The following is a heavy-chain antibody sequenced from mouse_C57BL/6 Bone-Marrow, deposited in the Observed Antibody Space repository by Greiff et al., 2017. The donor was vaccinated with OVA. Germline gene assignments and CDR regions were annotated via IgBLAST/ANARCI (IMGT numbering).Heavy chain of an antibody. V-gene: IGHV3-6*01. CDR1: GYSITSGYY. Sequence: EVQVVESGPGLVKPSQSLSLTCSVTGYSITSGYYWNWIRQFPGNKLEWMGYISYDGSNNYNPSLKNRISITRDTSKNQFFLKLNSVTTEDTATYYCARDRGLWGQGTTLTVSS. J-gene: IGHJ2*01. CDR3: ARDRGL. D-gene: IGHD3-1*01. CDR2: ISYDGSN.